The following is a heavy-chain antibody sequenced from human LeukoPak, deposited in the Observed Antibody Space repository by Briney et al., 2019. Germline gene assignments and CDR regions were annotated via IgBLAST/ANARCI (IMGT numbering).Heavy chain of an antibody. V-gene: IGHV1-18*01. J-gene: IGHJ4*02. Sequence: APVKVSCKASGYTFTTYDISWVRQAPGQGPEWMGWINTHTGDARYGQKVQGRVTMTTDTSTSTAYMELRSLESDDTAVYFCARGPGGCSGGSCYHDYWGQGTLVTVSS. CDR2: INTHTGDA. CDR3: ARGPGGCSGGSCYHDY. D-gene: IGHD2-15*01. CDR1: GYTFTTYD.